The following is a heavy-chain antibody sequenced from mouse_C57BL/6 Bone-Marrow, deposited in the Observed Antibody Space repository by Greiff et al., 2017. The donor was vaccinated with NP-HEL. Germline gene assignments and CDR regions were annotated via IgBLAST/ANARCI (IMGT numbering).Heavy chain of an antibody. CDR2: ISNGGGST. CDR1: GFTFSDYY. CDR3: ARQNWYWYFDV. V-gene: IGHV5-12*01. D-gene: IGHD4-1*01. J-gene: IGHJ1*03. Sequence: EVHLVESGGGLVQPGGSLKLSCAASGFTFSDYYMYWVRQTPEKRLEWVAYISNGGGSTYYPDTVKGRFTISRDNAKNTLYLQMSRLKSEDTAMYYCARQNWYWYFDVWGTGTTVTVSS.